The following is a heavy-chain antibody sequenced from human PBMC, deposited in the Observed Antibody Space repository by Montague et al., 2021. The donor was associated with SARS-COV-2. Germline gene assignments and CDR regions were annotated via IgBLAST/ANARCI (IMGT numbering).Heavy chain of an antibody. CDR2: IYYSGST. V-gene: IGHV4-59*01. CDR3: ARGRDGYYHRSALFDY. D-gene: IGHD3-22*01. J-gene: IGHJ4*02. CDR1: GGSISSYY. Sequence: ETLSLTCTVSGGSISSYYWSWIRQPPGKGLEWIGYIYYSGSTNCNPSLKSRVTISVDTSKNQFSLKLTSVTAADTAVYYCARGRDGYYHRSALFDYWGQGTLVTVSS.